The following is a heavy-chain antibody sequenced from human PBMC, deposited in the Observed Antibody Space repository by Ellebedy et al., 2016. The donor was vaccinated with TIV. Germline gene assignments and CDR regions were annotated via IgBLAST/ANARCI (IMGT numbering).Heavy chain of an antibody. CDR3: ARLRGSGYADY. J-gene: IGHJ4*02. V-gene: IGHV3-48*04. Sequence: GESLKISCAASGFTFSTYGMNWVRRAPGKGLEWVSYIFTSSSTIYYADSVKGRFTISRDNAKNSLYLQMNSLRAEDTAVYYCARLRGSGYADYWGQGTLVTVSS. CDR1: GFTFSTYG. D-gene: IGHD3-22*01. CDR2: IFTSSSTI.